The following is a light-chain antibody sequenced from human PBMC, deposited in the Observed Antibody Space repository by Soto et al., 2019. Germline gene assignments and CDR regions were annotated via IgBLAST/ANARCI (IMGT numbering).Light chain of an antibody. CDR3: TAWTTSTTMR. Sequence: QSALTQPASVSGSPGQSITISCTGTSSDIGAYNFVSWYQQHPGKAPKLMLYDVNIRPSGVSNRFSGSKSGNTASLTISGLQAEDEADYDCTAWTTSTTMRFGGGTKLTVL. J-gene: IGLJ2*01. CDR2: DVN. CDR1: SSDIGAYNF. V-gene: IGLV2-14*03.